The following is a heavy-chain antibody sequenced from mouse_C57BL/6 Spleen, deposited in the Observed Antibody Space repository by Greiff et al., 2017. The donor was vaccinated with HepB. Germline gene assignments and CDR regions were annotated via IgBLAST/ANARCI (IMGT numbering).Heavy chain of an antibody. CDR2: ISYDGSN. CDR1: GYSITSGYY. V-gene: IGHV3-6*01. Sequence: EVQLQQSGPGLVKPSQSLSLTCSVTGYSITSGYYWNWIRQFPGNKLEWMGYISYDGSNNYNPSLKNRISITRDTSKNQFFLKLNSVTTEDTATYYCAREGGSSDYWGQGTLVTVSA. D-gene: IGHD1-1*01. CDR3: AREGGSSDY. J-gene: IGHJ3*01.